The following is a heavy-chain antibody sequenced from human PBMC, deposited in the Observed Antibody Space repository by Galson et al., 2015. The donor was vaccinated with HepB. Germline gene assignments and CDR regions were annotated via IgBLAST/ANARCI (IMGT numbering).Heavy chain of an antibody. D-gene: IGHD3-22*01. Sequence: SVKVSCKASGGTFSSYTISWVRQAPGQGLEWMGRIIPILGIANYAQKFQGRVTITTDKSTSTAYMELSSLRSEDTAVYYCARRGGSGYPVDAFDIWGQGTMVTVSS. J-gene: IGHJ3*02. V-gene: IGHV1-69*02. CDR1: GGTFSSYT. CDR2: IIPILGIA. CDR3: ARRGGSGYPVDAFDI.